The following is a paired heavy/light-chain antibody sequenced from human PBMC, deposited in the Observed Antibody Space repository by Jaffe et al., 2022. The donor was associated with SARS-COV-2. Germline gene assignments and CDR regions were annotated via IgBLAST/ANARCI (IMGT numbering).Heavy chain of an antibody. CDR2: ISYNGRT. CDR1: GGSITSTHYY. V-gene: IGHV4-39*01. CDR3: ARQLGIQSRLNWFDR. D-gene: IGHD5-18*01. Sequence: QLQLLESGPRLVEPSETLSLTCTVSGGSITSTHYYWGWIRQPPGKGLEWIGSISYNGRTYYNPSLKSRVSIYLHTSKNQFSLNLSSVTAADMAVYYCARQLGIQSRLNWFDRWGQGTLITVSS. J-gene: IGHJ5*02.
Light chain of an antibody. CDR2: DAS. CDR1: QSIAGTY. CDR3: QQYGYSPFT. Sequence: EIVLTQSPGTLSLSPGERATLSCRASQSIAGTYLAWYQQRPGQAPRLFMYDASSRATGIPDRFSASGSGTEFTLTINTLEPEDFAVYYCQQYGYSPFTFGGGTKVEIK. V-gene: IGKV3-20*01. J-gene: IGKJ4*01.